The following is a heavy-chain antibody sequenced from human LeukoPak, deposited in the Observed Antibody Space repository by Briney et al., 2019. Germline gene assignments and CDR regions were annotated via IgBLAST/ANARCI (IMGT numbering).Heavy chain of an antibody. CDR1: GGSIISGDYS. Sequence: SETLSLTCAVSGGSIISGDYSWNWIRQPPGKGLEWIGNIYDSWSTYYNPSLKSRVTIAVDVPKNQFSLKLSSVTAADTAVYYCARGRRQQPTRAFDYWGQGTLVTVSS. CDR3: ARGRRQQPTRAFDY. J-gene: IGHJ4*02. D-gene: IGHD6-13*01. CDR2: IYDSWST. V-gene: IGHV4-30-4*07.